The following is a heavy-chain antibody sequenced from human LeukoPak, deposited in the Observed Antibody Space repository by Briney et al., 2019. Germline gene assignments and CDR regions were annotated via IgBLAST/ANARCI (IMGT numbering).Heavy chain of an antibody. D-gene: IGHD3-3*01. CDR2: INHSGST. V-gene: IGHV4-34*01. CDR1: GGSFSGYY. CDR3: ARVRLSVLRFLEWLPGEYNWFDP. J-gene: IGHJ5*02. Sequence: KPSETLSLTCAVYGGSFSGYYWSWIRQPPGKGLEWIGEINHSGSTNYNPSLKSRVTISVDTSKNQFSLKLSSVTAADTAVYYCARVRLSVLRFLEWLPGEYNWFDPWGQGTLVTVSS.